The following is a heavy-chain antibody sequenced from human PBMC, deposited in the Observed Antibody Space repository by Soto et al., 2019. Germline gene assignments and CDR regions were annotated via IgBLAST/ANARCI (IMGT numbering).Heavy chain of an antibody. CDR3: SRGSFGYYGP. J-gene: IGHJ5*02. CDR2: IRNTPYGGTT. D-gene: IGHD2-2*03. V-gene: IGHV3-49*04. Sequence: GGSLRLSCAGSGFTLSDHYIDWVRQAPGKGLEWVGFIRNTPYGGTTDYAASVRGRFTISRDDSASIAYLQMNSLKTEDSGLYYCSRGSFGYYGPWGPGTLVTVSS. CDR1: GFTLSDHY.